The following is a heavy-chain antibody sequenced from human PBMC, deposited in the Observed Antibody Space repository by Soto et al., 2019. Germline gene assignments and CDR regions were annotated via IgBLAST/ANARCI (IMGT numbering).Heavy chain of an antibody. CDR1: GGSISSGGYY. V-gene: IGHV4-31*03. Sequence: PSETLSLTCTVSGGSISSGGYYWSWIRQHPGKGLEWIGYIYYSGSTYYNPSLKSRVTISVDTSKNQFSLKLSSVTAADTAVYYCARDASYGEYVLDYWGQGTLVTVSS. CDR2: IYYSGST. D-gene: IGHD5-18*01. CDR3: ARDASYGEYVLDY. J-gene: IGHJ4*02.